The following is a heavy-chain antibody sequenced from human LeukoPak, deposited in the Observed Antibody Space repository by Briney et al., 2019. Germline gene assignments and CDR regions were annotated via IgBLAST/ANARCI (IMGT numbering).Heavy chain of an antibody. CDR3: AKEGVYCSGGNFLFNWLDP. Sequence: GGSLRLSCVASGFTFSGYGMHWVRQTPGKGLEWVAFIRYDGSDKSSADSVKGRFIISRDDSKNTLYLQMNSVRPEDTAVYYCAKEGVYCSGGNFLFNWLDPWGHGTLVTVPP. J-gene: IGHJ5*02. CDR2: IRYDGSDK. V-gene: IGHV3-30*02. D-gene: IGHD4-23*01. CDR1: GFTFSGYG.